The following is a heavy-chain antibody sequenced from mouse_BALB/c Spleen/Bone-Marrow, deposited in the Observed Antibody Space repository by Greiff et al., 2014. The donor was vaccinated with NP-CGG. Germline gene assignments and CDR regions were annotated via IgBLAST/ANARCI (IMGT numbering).Heavy chain of an antibody. CDR1: GYAFTNYL. CDR3: ARFGRYYFDY. Sequence: VQLQESGAELVRPGTAVSVSSKASGYAFTNYLIEWVKQRPGQGLEWIGVINPGSGGANYNEKFKGKATLTADKSSSTAYMQLSSLTSDDSAVYFCARFGRYYFDYWGQGTTLTVSS. CDR2: INPGSGGA. J-gene: IGHJ2*01. V-gene: IGHV1-54*01.